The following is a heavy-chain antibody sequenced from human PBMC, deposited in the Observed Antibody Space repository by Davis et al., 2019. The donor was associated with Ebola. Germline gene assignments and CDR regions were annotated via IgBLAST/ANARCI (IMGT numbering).Heavy chain of an antibody. Sequence: SVKVSCKASGGTFSTSAISWVRQAPGQGLEWLGGIMPIFRTPDYAQKFQGRVTMTTDTSTSTAYMELRSLRSDDTAVYYCARAGVFSGSYPPDYWGQGTLVTVSS. CDR2: IMPIFRTP. V-gene: IGHV1-69*05. J-gene: IGHJ4*02. D-gene: IGHD1-26*01. CDR1: GGTFSTSA. CDR3: ARAGVFSGSYPPDY.